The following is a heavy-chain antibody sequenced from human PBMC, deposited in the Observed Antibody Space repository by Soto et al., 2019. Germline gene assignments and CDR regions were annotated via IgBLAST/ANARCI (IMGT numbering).Heavy chain of an antibody. CDR2: IYWDDDK. V-gene: IGHV2-5*02. CDR3: AHSKYYYYYGMDV. Sequence: QITLKESGPTLVKPTQTLTLTCTFSGFSLNTSGVGVGWIRQPPGKALEWLALIYWDDDKRYSPSLKTRLIITKDTSKSQLVLIMTNMDPVDTATYYCAHSKYYYYYGMDVWGQGTTVTVSS. J-gene: IGHJ6*02. CDR1: GFSLNTSGVG.